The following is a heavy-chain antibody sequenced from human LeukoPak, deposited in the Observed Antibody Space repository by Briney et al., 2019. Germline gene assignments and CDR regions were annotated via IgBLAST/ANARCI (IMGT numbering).Heavy chain of an antibody. CDR3: ARHPGDYGGNSVNWFDP. CDR1: GYTFTSYG. V-gene: IGHV1-18*01. D-gene: IGHD4-23*01. CDR2: ISAYNGNT. J-gene: IGHJ5*02. Sequence: GASVKVSCKASGYTFTSYGISWARQAPGQGLEWMGWISAYNGNTNYAQKLQGRVTMTPDTSTSTAYMELRTLRSDDTAVYYCARHPGDYGGNSVNWFDPWGQGTLVTVSS.